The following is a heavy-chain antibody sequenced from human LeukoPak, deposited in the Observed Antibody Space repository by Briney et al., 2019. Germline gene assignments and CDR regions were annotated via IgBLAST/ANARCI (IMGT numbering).Heavy chain of an antibody. D-gene: IGHD3-10*01. CDR1: GFTFENVW. CDR3: TTGIDDGGGY. J-gene: IGHJ4*02. CDR2: IKNKNEGGAS. Sequence: PWGSLRLSCLVSGFTFENVWMNWVRQAPGKGLEWVGRIKNKNEGGASHYTASVKHRFSISRDDSRTTLFLQMNSLKIEDTGVYYCTTGIDDGGGYWGQGTQVTVSS. V-gene: IGHV3-15*07.